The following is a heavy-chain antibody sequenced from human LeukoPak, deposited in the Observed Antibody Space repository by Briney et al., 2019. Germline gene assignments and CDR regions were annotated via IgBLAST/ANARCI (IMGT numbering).Heavy chain of an antibody. CDR2: IYYSGST. CDR1: GASISSHY. Sequence: SETLSLTCTVSGASISSHYWSWIRQSPGKGLVWIGYIYYSGSTYYNPSLKSRVTISVDTSKNQFSLRLSSVTAADTAVYYCARRFYYDSTENWFDPWGQGTLVTVSS. CDR3: ARRFYYDSTENWFDP. J-gene: IGHJ5*02. V-gene: IGHV4-59*11. D-gene: IGHD3-22*01.